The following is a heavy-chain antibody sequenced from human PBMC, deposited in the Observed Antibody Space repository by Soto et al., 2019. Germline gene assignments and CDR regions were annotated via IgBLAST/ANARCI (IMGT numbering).Heavy chain of an antibody. D-gene: IGHD3-9*01. Sequence: QVQLVQSGAEVKKPGASVKVSCTTYGYTFSDYFLHWVRQAPGQGPEWMGFVNPKRGGTEYAPKFQGRVPMTRDTSSSTVYMYLSGLTSDDPAIYYCARDSGIPGRYWYFGLWGRGTLVTVSS. CDR1: GYTFSDYF. V-gene: IGHV1-2*02. CDR2: VNPKRGGT. CDR3: ARDSGIPGRYWYFGL. J-gene: IGHJ2*01.